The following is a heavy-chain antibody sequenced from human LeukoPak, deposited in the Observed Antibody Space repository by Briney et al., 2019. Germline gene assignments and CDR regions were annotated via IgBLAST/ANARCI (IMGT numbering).Heavy chain of an antibody. CDR1: GFTFSSYG. D-gene: IGHD6-13*01. J-gene: IGHJ6*03. CDR2: ISYDGSNK. CDR3: AKPIAAAGTYYYYMDV. V-gene: IGHV3-30*18. Sequence: GGSLRLSCAASGFTFSSYGMHWVRQAPGKGLEWVAVISYDGSNKYYADSVKGRFTISRDNSKNTLYLQMNSLRAEDTAVYYCAKPIAAAGTYYYYMDVWGKGTTVTISS.